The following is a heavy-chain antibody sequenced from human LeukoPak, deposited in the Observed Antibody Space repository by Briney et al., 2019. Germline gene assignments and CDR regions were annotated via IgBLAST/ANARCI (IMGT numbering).Heavy chain of an antibody. D-gene: IGHD5-18*01. CDR2: MYTSGST. V-gene: IGHV4-4*07. CDR3: ARDRQLWSIFDC. CDR1: GGSISSYY. Sequence: PSETLSLTCTVSGGSISSYYWSWIRQPAGKGLEWIGRMYTSGSTNYNPSLKSRVTISVDTSKNQFSLELSSVTAADTAAYYCARDRQLWSIFDCWGQGTLVTVSS. J-gene: IGHJ4*02.